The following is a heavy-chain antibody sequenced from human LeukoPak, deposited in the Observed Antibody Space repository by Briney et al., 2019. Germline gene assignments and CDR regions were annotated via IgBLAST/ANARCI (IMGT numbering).Heavy chain of an antibody. V-gene: IGHV6-1*01. D-gene: IGHD3-16*01. J-gene: IGHJ6*03. CDR3: ARNLYDNVVKYNYYMDV. CDR1: GDSVSSNSAA. Sequence: SQTLSLTCAISGDSVSSNSAAWNWIRQSPSRGLEWLGRTYYRSDWSNDYALSVQSRITINPDTSRNQFSLQLNSVTPEDTAVYYCARNLYDNVVKYNYYMDVWGKGTTITVSS. CDR2: TYYRSDWSN.